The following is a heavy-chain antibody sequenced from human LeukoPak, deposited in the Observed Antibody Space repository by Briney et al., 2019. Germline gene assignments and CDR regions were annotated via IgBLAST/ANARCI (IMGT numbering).Heavy chain of an antibody. Sequence: SETLSLTCTVSGGSISSYYWSWIRQPPGKGLEWIGYIQCSGRIDYNPSLKSRVTISVDTSKNQFSLKVTSVTAADTAVYYCARAPVLYHFDYWGQGTLVTVSS. CDR3: ARAPVLYHFDY. J-gene: IGHJ4*02. D-gene: IGHD2-8*01. CDR1: GGSISSYY. V-gene: IGHV4-59*01. CDR2: IQCSGRI.